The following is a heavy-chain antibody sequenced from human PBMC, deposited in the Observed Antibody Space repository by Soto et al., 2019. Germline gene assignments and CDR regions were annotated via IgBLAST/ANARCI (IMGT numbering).Heavy chain of an antibody. CDR3: ARDDVLCDGGRCYGVPLDV. CDR1: GFTVSSKY. CDR2: IQNVGPT. V-gene: IGHV3-66*01. D-gene: IGHD2-15*01. Sequence: PGGSLRLSCAASGFTVSSKYMSWVRQAPGKGLEWVSLIQNVGPTYYADSVKGRFTISRDTSENTVHLQMDSLRAEDTAVYYCARDDVLCDGGRCYGVPLDVWGEGTTVTVSS. J-gene: IGHJ6*04.